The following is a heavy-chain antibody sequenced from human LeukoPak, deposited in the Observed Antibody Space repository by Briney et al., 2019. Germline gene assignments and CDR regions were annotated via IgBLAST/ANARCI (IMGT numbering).Heavy chain of an antibody. CDR1: GFTFSSYS. Sequence: GGSLRLSCAASGFTFSSYSMNWVRQAPGKGLEWVSYISSSSSTIYYADSVKGRITISRDNSKNTVYLQMNSLRVEDTAVYYCAVHDYLGYWGQGTLVTVSS. V-gene: IGHV3-48*01. J-gene: IGHJ4*02. CDR2: ISSSSSTI. CDR3: AVHDYLGY.